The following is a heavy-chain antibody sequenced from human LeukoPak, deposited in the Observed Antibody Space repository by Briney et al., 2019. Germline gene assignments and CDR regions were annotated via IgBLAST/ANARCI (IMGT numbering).Heavy chain of an antibody. J-gene: IGHJ4*02. CDR3: ARVTLAYCGGDCYFYDY. D-gene: IGHD2-21*02. CDR2: ISAYNGNT. CDR1: GYTFTSYG. V-gene: IGHV1-18*01. Sequence: ASVKVSRKASGYTFTSYGISWVRQAPGQGLEWMGWISAYNGNTNYALKLQGRVTMTTDTSTSTAYMELRSLRSDDTAVYYCARVTLAYCGGDCYFYDYWGQGTLVTVSS.